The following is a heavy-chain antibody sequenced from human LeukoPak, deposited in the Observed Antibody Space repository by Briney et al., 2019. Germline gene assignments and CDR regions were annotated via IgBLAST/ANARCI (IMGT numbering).Heavy chain of an antibody. Sequence: GGSLRLSCAASGFTFSNFGMHWVRQAPGKGLEWVALIYYDGTNKYYADSGKGRFTISRDNSNNTLYLQMNSLRAEDKAVYYRARQTTVATDHWGQGTLVTVSP. J-gene: IGHJ4*02. CDR3: ARQTTVATDH. V-gene: IGHV3-33*01. D-gene: IGHD4-23*01. CDR1: GFTFSNFG. CDR2: IYYDGTNK.